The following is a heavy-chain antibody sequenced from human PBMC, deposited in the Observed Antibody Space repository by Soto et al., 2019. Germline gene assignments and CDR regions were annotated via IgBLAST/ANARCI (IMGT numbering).Heavy chain of an antibody. J-gene: IGHJ3*02. V-gene: IGHV3-30*18. CDR3: AKQVTPHSSGWPDAFDI. D-gene: IGHD6-19*01. CDR1: GFTFSSYG. Sequence: QVQLVESGGGVVQPGRSLRLSCAGSGFTFSSYGMHWVRQAPGKGLEWVAVISYDGSNKYYADSVKGRFTISRDNSKNTLHLQMNSLRAEDTAVYYCAKQVTPHSSGWPDAFDIWGQGTMVSVSS. CDR2: ISYDGSNK.